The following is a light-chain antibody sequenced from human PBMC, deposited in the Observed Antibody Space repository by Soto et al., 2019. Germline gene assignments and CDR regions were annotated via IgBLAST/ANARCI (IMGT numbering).Light chain of an antibody. J-gene: IGLJ2*01. CDR3: CVYSGSNNFPR. V-gene: IGLV2-8*01. Sequence: QSALTQPPSASGSPGQSVTISCTGTSSDVGGYNFVSWYQQYPGKAPILLIYEVSKRPSGIPGRFSGPKSGHAASLTVSGLQAEDEADYYCCVYSGSNNFPRLGGGTNLTVL. CDR2: EVS. CDR1: SSDVGGYNF.